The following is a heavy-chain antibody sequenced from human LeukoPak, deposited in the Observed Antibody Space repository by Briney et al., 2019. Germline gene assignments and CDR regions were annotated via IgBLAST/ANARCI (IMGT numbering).Heavy chain of an antibody. D-gene: IGHD6-13*01. V-gene: IGHV1-46*01. CDR3: ARDYRAPIAAAGDDAFDI. CDR2: INPSGGST. J-gene: IGHJ3*02. Sequence: GESLKISCKGSGYTFTSYYMHWVRQAPGQGLEWMGIINPSGGSTSYAQKFQGRVTMTRDTSTSTVYMELSSLRSEDTAVYYCARDYRAPIAAAGDDAFDIWGQGTMVTVSS. CDR1: GYTFTSYY.